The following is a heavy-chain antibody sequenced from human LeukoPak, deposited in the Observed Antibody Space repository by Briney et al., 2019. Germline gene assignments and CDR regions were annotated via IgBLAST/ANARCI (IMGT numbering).Heavy chain of an antibody. CDR3: ARRGASGSYSLGAFDI. Sequence: PSETLSLTCAVSGGSINNYFWSWIRQPPGKGLEWIGYISYSGSTNYNASLRSRVTISVDTSKNQFSLKLSSVTAADTSVYYCARRGASGSYSLGAFDIWGQGTMVTVSS. D-gene: IGHD3-10*01. CDR1: GGSINNYF. V-gene: IGHV4-59*08. J-gene: IGHJ3*02. CDR2: ISYSGST.